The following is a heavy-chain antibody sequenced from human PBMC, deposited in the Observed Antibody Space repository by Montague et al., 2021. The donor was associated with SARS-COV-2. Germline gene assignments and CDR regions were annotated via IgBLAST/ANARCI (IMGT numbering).Heavy chain of an antibody. CDR2: SYWXXXK. V-gene: IGHV2-5*02. J-gene: IGHJ2*01. D-gene: IGHD3-9*01. Sequence: PALVKPTQTLTLTGTFSGFSLSTSGVGVGWIRQPPGKALEWLALSYWXXXKRYSPSLKSRLTITKDTSKNQVVLTMTNMDPVDTATYYCAHKTGLRYFDWLFQTNPTGGYFDLWGRGTLVTVSS. CDR1: GFSLSTSGVG. CDR3: AHKTGLRYFDWLFQTNPTGGYFDL.